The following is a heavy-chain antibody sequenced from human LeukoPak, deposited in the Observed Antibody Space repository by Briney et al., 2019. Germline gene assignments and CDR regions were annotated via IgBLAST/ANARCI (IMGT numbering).Heavy chain of an antibody. V-gene: IGHV4-34*01. CDR2: INHSGST. CDR3: ARGEGVVVPAATPWFDP. Sequence: PSETLSLTCAVYGGSFSGYYWSWIRQPPGKGLEWIGEINHSGSTNYNPSLKSRVTISVDTSKNQFSLKLSSVTAADTAVYYCARGEGVVVPAATPWFDPWDQGTPVTVSS. CDR1: GGSFSGYY. D-gene: IGHD2-2*01. J-gene: IGHJ5*02.